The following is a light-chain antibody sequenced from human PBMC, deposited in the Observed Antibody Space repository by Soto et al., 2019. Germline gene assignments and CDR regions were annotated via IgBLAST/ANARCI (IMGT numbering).Light chain of an antibody. V-gene: IGKV3-20*01. CDR1: QSVTGSY. Sequence: EIVLTQSPGTLSLSPGERASVSCRASQSVTGSYLAWYQQKPGQAPRLLIYEASSRATGIPDRFSSSGSGTDFNLTISRLEPEDFAVYYCQQYANSPRTFGQGTKVEIK. J-gene: IGKJ1*01. CDR3: QQYANSPRT. CDR2: EAS.